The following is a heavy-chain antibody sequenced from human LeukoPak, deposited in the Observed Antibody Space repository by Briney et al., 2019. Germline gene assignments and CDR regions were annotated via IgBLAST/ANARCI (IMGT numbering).Heavy chain of an antibody. J-gene: IGHJ4*02. CDR3: AKDKWELQPLGLFDY. D-gene: IGHD1-26*01. Sequence: GGSLRLSCAASGFTFGSYAMSWVRQAPGKGLEWVSAISGSGGSTYYADSVKGRFTISRDNSKNTLYLQMNSLRAEDTAVYYCAKDKWELQPLGLFDYWGQGTLVTVSS. CDR2: ISGSGGST. V-gene: IGHV3-23*01. CDR1: GFTFGSYA.